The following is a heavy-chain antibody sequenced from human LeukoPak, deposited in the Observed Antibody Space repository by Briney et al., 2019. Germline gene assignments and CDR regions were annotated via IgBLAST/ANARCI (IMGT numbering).Heavy chain of an antibody. CDR2: ISHDGSNK. J-gene: IGHJ3*02. CDR3: AKERGLRSPDAFDI. Sequence: PGGSLRLSCAASGFTFSSCGMHWVRQAPGKGLAWVAVISHDGSNKYYADSVKGRFTISRDNSKNTLYLQMNSLRAEDTAVYYCAKERGLRSPDAFDIWGQGTMVTVSS. V-gene: IGHV3-30*18. CDR1: GFTFSSCG. D-gene: IGHD4-17*01.